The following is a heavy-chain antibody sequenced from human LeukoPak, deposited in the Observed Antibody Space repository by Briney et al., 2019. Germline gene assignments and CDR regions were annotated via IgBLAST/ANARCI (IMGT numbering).Heavy chain of an antibody. D-gene: IGHD3-16*01. Sequence: SETLSLTCSVSGGSISSYCWSWIRQPAGKGLEWIGRICTSGSTKYNPSLKSRATMSVDTSKNQFSLSLRSVTAADTAVYYCARPLYNSWDRFDPWGQGTLITVS. CDR3: ARPLYNSWDRFDP. J-gene: IGHJ5*02. CDR1: GGSISSYC. V-gene: IGHV4-4*07. CDR2: ICTSGST.